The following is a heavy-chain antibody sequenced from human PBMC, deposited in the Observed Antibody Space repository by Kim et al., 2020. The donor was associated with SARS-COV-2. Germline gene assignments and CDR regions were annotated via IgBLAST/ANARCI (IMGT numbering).Heavy chain of an antibody. Sequence: ASVKVSCRSSGYSFTTFGIDWVRQAPGQGLEWMGAIAVYNGKTDYAQKFHGRVTLTIDTASNTAYMELRSLGSDDTADYYCATGNILTGYNYEGLDVWGQ. V-gene: IGHV1-18*01. D-gene: IGHD3-9*01. J-gene: IGHJ6*02. CDR3: ATGNILTGYNYEGLDV. CDR2: IAVYNGKT. CDR1: GYSFTTFG.